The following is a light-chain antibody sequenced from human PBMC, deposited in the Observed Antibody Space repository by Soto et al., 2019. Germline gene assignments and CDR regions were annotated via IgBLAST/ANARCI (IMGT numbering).Light chain of an antibody. J-gene: IGKJ4*01. CDR3: MQALQTPT. CDR2: LGS. CDR1: QSLLHRNGYNY. Sequence: DIVMTQSPLSLPVTPGEPASISCRSSQSLLHRNGYNYLDWYLQKPGQSPQPLIYLGSNRASGVPDRFSGSGSGTDFTLKISRVEAEDVGVYYCMQALQTPTFGGGTKVDIK. V-gene: IGKV2-28*01.